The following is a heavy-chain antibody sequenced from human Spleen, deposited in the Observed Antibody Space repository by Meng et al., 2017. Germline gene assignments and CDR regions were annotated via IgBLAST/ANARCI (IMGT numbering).Heavy chain of an antibody. D-gene: IGHD6-19*01. CDR1: GGSISTSGYY. V-gene: IGHV4-39*01. Sequence: QVQLQESGPGLVKPSEALFLTCSVSGGSISTSGYYWGWIRQPPGKGLEWIGSIGHSGFTYYTPSLKSRVTVSIDTSKSQFSLMLTSVTAADTAVYYCVRSSGWVRTGFDPWGQGTLVTVSS. CDR2: IGHSGFT. CDR3: VRSSGWVRTGFDP. J-gene: IGHJ5*02.